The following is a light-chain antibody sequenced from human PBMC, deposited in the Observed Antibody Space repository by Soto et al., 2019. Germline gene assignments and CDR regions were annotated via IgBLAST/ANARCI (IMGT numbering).Light chain of an antibody. Sequence: LPLAPATLPFFTKPRCTLSCRASQSVSINLAWYQQKPGQAPRLLIYDASNRPTGIPARFTGSGSGTDFNLTISSLEPADFAVYYCQQLTTGPLITFSGVTKV. CDR3: QQLTTGPLIT. V-gene: IGKV3-11*01. J-gene: IGKJ4*01. CDR1: QSVSIN. CDR2: DAS.